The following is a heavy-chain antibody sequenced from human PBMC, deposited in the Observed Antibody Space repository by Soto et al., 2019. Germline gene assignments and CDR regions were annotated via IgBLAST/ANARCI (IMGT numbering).Heavy chain of an antibody. CDR3: ARDPPDTAYGMDV. D-gene: IGHD5-18*01. CDR2: ISYDGSDK. CDR1: GFTFSDYG. Sequence: GGSLRLSCAASGFTFSDYGMHWVRQAPGTGLEWVAVISYDGSDKYYADSVKGRFTISRDNAKNSLYLQMNSLRAEDTAVYYCARDPPDTAYGMDVWGQGTTVTVSS. V-gene: IGHV3-30*03. J-gene: IGHJ6*02.